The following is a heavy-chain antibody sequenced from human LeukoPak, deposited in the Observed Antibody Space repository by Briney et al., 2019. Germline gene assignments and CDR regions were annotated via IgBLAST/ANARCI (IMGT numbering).Heavy chain of an antibody. V-gene: IGHV4-39*06. Sequence: SETLSLTCTVSGGSISSSPYYWGWIRQPPGKGLEWIGSIYYSGTTHYNPSLESRVTISVDTSKNQFPLKLASVTAADTAIYYCAKGAGGFSYYNWFDPWGQGTLVTVSS. D-gene: IGHD5-18*01. J-gene: IGHJ5*02. CDR2: IYYSGTT. CDR1: GGSISSSPYY. CDR3: AKGAGGFSYYNWFDP.